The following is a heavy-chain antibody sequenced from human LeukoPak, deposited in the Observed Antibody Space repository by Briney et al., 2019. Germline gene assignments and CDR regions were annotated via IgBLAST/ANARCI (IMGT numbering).Heavy chain of an antibody. V-gene: IGHV1-18*01. CDR1: GYTFTSYG. D-gene: IGHD3-22*01. J-gene: IGHJ4*02. CDR3: ARVNNYYDSSGYLCYFDN. Sequence: GASVKVSCKASGYTFTSYGISWVRQAPGQGLEWMGWISAYNGNTNYAQKLQGRVTMTTDTSTSTAYMELGSLRSDDTAVYYCARVNNYYDSSGYLCYFDNWGQGTLVTVSS. CDR2: ISAYNGNT.